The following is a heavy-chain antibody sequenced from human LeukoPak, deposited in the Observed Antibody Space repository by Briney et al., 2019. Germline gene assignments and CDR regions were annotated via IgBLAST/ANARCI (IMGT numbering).Heavy chain of an antibody. CDR1: GGTLSSYA. J-gene: IGHJ5*02. CDR2: IIPIFGTA. V-gene: IGHV1-69*05. D-gene: IGHD6-13*01. CDR3: ARDLGQHNWFDP. Sequence: GASVKVSCKASGGTLSSYAISWVRQAPGPGLEWMGRIIPIFGTANYAQKFQGRVTITTDESTSTAYMELSSLRSEDTAVYYCARDLGQHNWFDPWGQGTLFTVSS.